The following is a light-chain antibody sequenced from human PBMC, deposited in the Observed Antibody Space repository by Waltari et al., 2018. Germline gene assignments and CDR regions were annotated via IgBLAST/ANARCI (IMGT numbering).Light chain of an antibody. V-gene: IGLV2-23*01. J-gene: IGLJ3*02. Sequence: QSALTQTASVSGSPGQSITISCTGTSSDVGSYNLDSWYQQHPGKVPKFMIYEGSERPSGVSNRFSGTKSGNTATLTISGLQAEDEADYYCCSYAGSNSWVFGGGTKLTVV. CDR1: SSDVGSYNL. CDR3: CSYAGSNSWV. CDR2: EGS.